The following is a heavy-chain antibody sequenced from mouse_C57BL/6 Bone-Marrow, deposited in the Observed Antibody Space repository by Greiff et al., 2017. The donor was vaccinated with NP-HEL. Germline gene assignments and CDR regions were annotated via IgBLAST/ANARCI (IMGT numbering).Heavy chain of an antibody. V-gene: IGHV5-12*01. Sequence: EVKLVESGGGLVQPGGSLKLSCAASGFTFSDYYMYWVRQTPEKRLEWVAYISNGGGSTYYPDTVKGRFTISRDNAKNTLYLQMSRLKSEDTAMYYCARHPYDYGYWYFDVWGTGTTVTVSS. CDR3: ARHPYDYGYWYFDV. D-gene: IGHD2-4*01. CDR1: GFTFSDYY. CDR2: ISNGGGST. J-gene: IGHJ1*03.